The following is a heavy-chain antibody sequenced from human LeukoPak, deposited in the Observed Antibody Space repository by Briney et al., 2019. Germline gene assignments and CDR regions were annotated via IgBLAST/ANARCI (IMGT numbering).Heavy chain of an antibody. D-gene: IGHD5-12*01. V-gene: IGHV3-23*01. J-gene: IGHJ4*02. CDR2: IRGTGSRT. Sequence: GGSLRLSCAASGFTFSTYAMSWVRQAPGKGLEWVSGIRGTGSRTDYADSVKGQFTISRDNSKDPLYLQMNSLRADDTAVYYCAKTSRGNSGYDSPFDYWGQGTLVTVSS. CDR1: GFTFSTYA. CDR3: AKTSRGNSGYDSPFDY.